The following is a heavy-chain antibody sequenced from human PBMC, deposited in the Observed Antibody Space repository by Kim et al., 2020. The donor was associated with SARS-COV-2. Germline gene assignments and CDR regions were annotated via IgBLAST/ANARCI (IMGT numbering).Heavy chain of an antibody. D-gene: IGHD2-15*01. Sequence: GGSLRLSCAASGFTFDDYAMHWVRQAPGKGLEWVSGISWNSGSIGYADSVKGRFTISRDNAKNSLYLQMNSLRAEDTALYYCAKDEFGEARGSCYVWGQGTLVTVSS. CDR2: ISWNSGSI. J-gene: IGHJ4*02. V-gene: IGHV3-9*01. CDR1: GFTFDDYA. CDR3: AKDEFGEARGSCYV.